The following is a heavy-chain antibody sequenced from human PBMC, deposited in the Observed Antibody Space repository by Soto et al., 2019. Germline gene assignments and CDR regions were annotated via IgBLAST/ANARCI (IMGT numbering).Heavy chain of an antibody. CDR2: ISGNGSNK. CDR3: ARDGDYDFWSGYYTPDYYYGMDV. D-gene: IGHD3-3*01. J-gene: IGHJ6*02. Sequence: GGSLRLSCAASGFTFSSYAMSWVRQGPGKGLEWVTLISGNGSNKYYADSVKGRFTISRDNSKNTLYLQMNSLRAEDMAVYYCARDGDYDFWSGYYTPDYYYGMDVWGQGTTVTVSS. CDR1: GFTFSSYA. V-gene: IGHV3-23*01.